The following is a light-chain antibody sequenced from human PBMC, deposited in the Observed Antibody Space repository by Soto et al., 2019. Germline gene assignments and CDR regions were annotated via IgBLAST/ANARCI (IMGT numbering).Light chain of an antibody. CDR2: DAS. J-gene: IGKJ4*01. V-gene: IGKV3D-20*02. CDR1: QSVSSSY. CDR3: QQRSNWPLT. Sequence: EIVLTQSPGTLSLSPGERATLSCRASQSVSSSYLAWYQQKPGQAPRLLISDASNRAADIPDRFSGSGSGTDFTLTISSLEPEDFAVYYCQQRSNWPLTFGGGTKVDI.